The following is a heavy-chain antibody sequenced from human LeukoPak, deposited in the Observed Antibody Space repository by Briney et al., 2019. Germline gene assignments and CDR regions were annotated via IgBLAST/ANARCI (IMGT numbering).Heavy chain of an antibody. Sequence: PGGSLRLPCAASGFTFSSYAMHWVRQAPGKGLEWVAVISYDGSNKYYADSVKGRFTISRDNSKNTLYLQMNSLRAEDTAVYYCASRYDYGDYVAGLDYWGQGTLVTVSS. CDR1: GFTFSSYA. CDR2: ISYDGSNK. J-gene: IGHJ4*02. CDR3: ASRYDYGDYVAGLDY. D-gene: IGHD4-17*01. V-gene: IGHV3-30-3*01.